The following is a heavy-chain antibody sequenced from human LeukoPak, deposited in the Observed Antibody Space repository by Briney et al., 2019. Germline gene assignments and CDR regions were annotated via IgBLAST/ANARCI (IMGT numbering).Heavy chain of an antibody. J-gene: IGHJ3*02. Sequence: PSETLSLTCTVSDDSISSYYWSWIRQPPGKGLEWIGYIYYSGSTNYNPSLKSRVTISVDTSKNQFSLKLSSVTAADTAVYYCARAGPRAAFDIWGQGTMVTVSS. CDR3: ARAGPRAAFDI. CDR1: DDSISSYY. V-gene: IGHV4-59*01. CDR2: IYYSGST.